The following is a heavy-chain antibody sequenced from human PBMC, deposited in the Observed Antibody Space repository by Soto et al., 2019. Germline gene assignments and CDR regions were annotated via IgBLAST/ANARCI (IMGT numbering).Heavy chain of an antibody. CDR1: GGSFSGYY. Sequence: LSLTCAVYGGSFSGYYWSWIRQPPGKGLEWIGEINHSGSTNYNPSLKSRVTISVDTSKNQFSLKLSSVTAADTAVYYCARIRGEWYLSNWFDPWGQGTLVTVS. D-gene: IGHD3-10*01. J-gene: IGHJ5*02. CDR2: INHSGST. V-gene: IGHV4-34*01. CDR3: ARIRGEWYLSNWFDP.